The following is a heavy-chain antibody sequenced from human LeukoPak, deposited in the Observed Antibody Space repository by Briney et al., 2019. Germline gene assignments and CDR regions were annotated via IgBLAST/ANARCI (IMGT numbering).Heavy chain of an antibody. Sequence: GGSLRLSCAASGFTFSNYWVHWVRQAPGKGLVWVSRIKSDGSITTYADSVKGRFTISRDNAKNTLYLQMNSLRAEDTAVYYCARDPFYGDADLDSWGQGTLVTVSS. CDR2: IKSDGSIT. J-gene: IGHJ4*02. CDR3: ARDPFYGDADLDS. D-gene: IGHD4-17*01. V-gene: IGHV3-74*01. CDR1: GFTFSNYW.